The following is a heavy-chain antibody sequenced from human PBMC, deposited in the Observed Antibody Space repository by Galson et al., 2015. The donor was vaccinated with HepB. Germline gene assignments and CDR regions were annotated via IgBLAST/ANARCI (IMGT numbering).Heavy chain of an antibody. Sequence: SVKVSCKASGDTFNSYAINWVRQAPGQGLEWMGGIIPMTGIINNAQKFLGRVTISADKSTTTVYMDLSGLRSEDTALYYCARVGLLPAAKGFDYWGQGTLVTVSP. CDR1: GDTFNSYA. CDR3: ARVGLLPAAKGFDY. CDR2: IIPMTGII. V-gene: IGHV1-69*10. J-gene: IGHJ4*02. D-gene: IGHD2-2*01.